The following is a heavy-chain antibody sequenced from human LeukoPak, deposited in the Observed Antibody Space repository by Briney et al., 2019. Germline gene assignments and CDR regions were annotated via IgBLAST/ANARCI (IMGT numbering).Heavy chain of an antibody. V-gene: IGHV3-23*01. J-gene: IGHJ4*02. CDR1: GFTFSSYA. CDR2: ISSSGGRT. D-gene: IGHD3-22*01. Sequence: QPGGSLRLSCAASGFTFSSYAMSWVRQAPGKGLEWVSAISSSGGRTDYADSVKGRFTISRDNSKNTLYLQMNSLRAEDTAVYHCAKDDDYYDSSGCCDYWGQGTLVTVSS. CDR3: AKDDDYYDSSGCCDY.